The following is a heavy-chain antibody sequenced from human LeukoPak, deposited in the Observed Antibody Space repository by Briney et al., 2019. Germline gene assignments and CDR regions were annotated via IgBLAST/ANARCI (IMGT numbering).Heavy chain of an antibody. V-gene: IGHV3-48*03. CDR1: GFTFRSFE. CDR2: ITSSGDTI. Sequence: GGSLRLSCEVSGFTFRSFEFNWVRQAPGKGLEWLSYITSSGDTIYYADSVRGRFTISRDNAKNSLSLQVNSLRGEDTAVYYCVRDLDYWGQGTLVTVSS. CDR3: VRDLDY. J-gene: IGHJ4*02.